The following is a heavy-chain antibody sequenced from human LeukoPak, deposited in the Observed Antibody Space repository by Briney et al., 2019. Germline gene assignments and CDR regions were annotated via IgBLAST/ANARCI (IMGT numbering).Heavy chain of an antibody. CDR3: ARDQGPYDKRGYFQH. Sequence: ASVKVSCKASGYTFTGQYMHWVRQAPGQGLEWMGWINPNSGDTNYAQKFQGRVTMTRDTSTSTVYMELSSLRSEDTAVYYCARDQGPYDKRGYFQHWGQGTLVTVSS. CDR1: GYTFTGQY. V-gene: IGHV1-2*02. CDR2: INPNSGDT. J-gene: IGHJ1*01. D-gene: IGHD3-22*01.